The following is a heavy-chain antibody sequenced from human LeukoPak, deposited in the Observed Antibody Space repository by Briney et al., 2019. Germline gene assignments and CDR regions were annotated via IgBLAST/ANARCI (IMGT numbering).Heavy chain of an antibody. D-gene: IGHD1-26*01. CDR3: DSDNY. CDR1: GGSISSSSYY. Sequence: SETLSLTCTVSGGSISSSSYYWGWVRQPPGKGLEWIGTIYSTGSTYYNSSLQSRVTISIDTSNNQLSLKLRSLTAADTAVYYCDSDNYWGQGTLVTVSS. CDR2: IYSTGST. J-gene: IGHJ4*02. V-gene: IGHV4-39*01.